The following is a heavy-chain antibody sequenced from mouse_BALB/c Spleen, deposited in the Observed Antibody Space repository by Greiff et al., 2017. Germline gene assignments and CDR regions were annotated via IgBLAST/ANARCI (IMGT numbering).Heavy chain of an antibody. D-gene: IGHD2-2*01. J-gene: IGHJ4*01. CDR1: GFTFSSFG. CDR3: ARTRYYGYDEGAMDY. Sequence: EVKLMESGGGLVQPGGSRKLSCAASGFTFSSFGMHWVRQAPEKGLEWVAYISSGSSTINYADTVKGRFTISRDNPKNTLFLQMTSLRSEDTAMYYCARTRYYGYDEGAMDYWGQGTSVTVSS. V-gene: IGHV5-17*02. CDR2: ISSGSSTI.